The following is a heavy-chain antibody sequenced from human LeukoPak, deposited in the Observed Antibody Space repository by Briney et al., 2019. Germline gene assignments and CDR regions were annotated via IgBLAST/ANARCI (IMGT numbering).Heavy chain of an antibody. J-gene: IGHJ4*02. V-gene: IGHV3-9*02. Sequence: PGRSLRLSCAPSGFTSVDYAMHSVRQTPQRSPERVSGISWNSGSIGDADSVKGRFTISRDNAKNSLYLQMNSLRAEDTALYYCAKGYCSSISCLVDYWGQGTLVTVSS. CDR1: GFTSVDYA. D-gene: IGHD2-2*01. CDR3: AKGYCSSISCLVDY. CDR2: ISWNSGSI.